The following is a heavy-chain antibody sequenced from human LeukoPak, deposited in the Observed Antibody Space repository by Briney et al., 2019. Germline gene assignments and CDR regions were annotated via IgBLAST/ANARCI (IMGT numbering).Heavy chain of an antibody. CDR3: ARQSRPGYFDY. CDR2: ISSSSSTI. Sequence: PGGSLRLSCEASGFIFSTYSMNWVRQAPGKGLEWVSYISSSSSTIYYADSVKGRFTISRDNAKNSLSLQMNNLRAEDTAVFYCARQSRPGYFDYWGQGTLVTVSS. V-gene: IGHV3-48*01. J-gene: IGHJ4*02. CDR1: GFIFSTYS.